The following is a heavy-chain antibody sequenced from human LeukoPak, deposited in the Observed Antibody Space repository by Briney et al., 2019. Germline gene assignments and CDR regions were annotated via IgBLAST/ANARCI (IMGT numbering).Heavy chain of an antibody. D-gene: IGHD3-10*01. CDR1: GGTFLSHT. V-gene: IGHV1-69*08. Sequence: ASVKVSCKTSGGTFLSHTFSWVRQAPGHGLEWIGKITPVIETAKYAETFQGRVSIYTDKDTTTVYMDLSGLRPDDTADYYCARVNLRGSNYNWFDPWGQGTRVIVSS. CDR2: ITPVIETA. J-gene: IGHJ5*02. CDR3: ARVNLRGSNYNWFDP.